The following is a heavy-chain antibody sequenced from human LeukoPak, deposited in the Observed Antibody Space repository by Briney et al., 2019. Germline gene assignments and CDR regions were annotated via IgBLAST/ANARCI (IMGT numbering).Heavy chain of an antibody. J-gene: IGHJ5*02. D-gene: IGHD2-2*01. CDR2: ISSSSSYI. CDR3: ARGLPSFDTVVPAAHNWFDP. Sequence: GGSLRLSCAASGFTFSSYSMNWVRQAPGKGLEWVSSISSSSSYIYYADSVKGRFTISRDNAKNSLYLQMNSLRAEDTAGYYCARGLPSFDTVVPAAHNWFDPWGQGTLVTVSS. V-gene: IGHV3-21*01. CDR1: GFTFSSYS.